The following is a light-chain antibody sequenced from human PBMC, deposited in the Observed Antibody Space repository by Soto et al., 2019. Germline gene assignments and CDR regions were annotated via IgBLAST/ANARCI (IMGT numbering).Light chain of an antibody. V-gene: IGKV3-20*01. CDR2: GAS. Sequence: EIVLTQSPGTLSLSPGERATLSCRASQSVRSSYLAWYQQKPGQAPRLFIYGASSRATGIPDRFSGSGSGTDFTLTISRLEPEDFAVYHCQQYGNSPWTFGQGTQVEIK. CDR3: QQYGNSPWT. J-gene: IGKJ1*01. CDR1: QSVRSSY.